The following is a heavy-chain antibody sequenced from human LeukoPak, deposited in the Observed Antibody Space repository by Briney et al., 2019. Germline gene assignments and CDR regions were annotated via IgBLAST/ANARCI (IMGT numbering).Heavy chain of an antibody. CDR1: GGSISGYY. Sequence: SETPSLTCSVSGGSISGYYWSWIRQPAGKGLEWIGRIYSSGSTNYNPSLKSRVTMSVDTSKKQFSLKLSSVTAADTALYYCARDYDYWGQGTLVTASS. J-gene: IGHJ4*02. V-gene: IGHV4-4*07. CDR3: ARDYDY. CDR2: IYSSGST.